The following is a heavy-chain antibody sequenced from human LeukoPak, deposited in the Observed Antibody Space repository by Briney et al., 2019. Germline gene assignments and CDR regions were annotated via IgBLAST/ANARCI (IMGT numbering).Heavy chain of an antibody. D-gene: IGHD5-18*01. CDR2: IYHSGST. Sequence: SGTRSLTCAVSGGSISSSNWWSWVRQPPGKGLEWIGEIYHSGSTNYNPSLKSRVTISVDKSKNQFSLKLSSVTAADTAVYYCARGDTAMVIPFDYWGQGTLVTVSS. V-gene: IGHV4-4*02. CDR3: ARGDTAMVIPFDY. J-gene: IGHJ4*02. CDR1: GGSISSSNW.